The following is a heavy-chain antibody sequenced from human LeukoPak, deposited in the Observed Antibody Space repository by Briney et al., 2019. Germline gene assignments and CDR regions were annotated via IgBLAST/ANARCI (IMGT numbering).Heavy chain of an antibody. J-gene: IGHJ3*02. CDR2: IYYSGST. V-gene: IGHV4-30-4*01. CDR1: GGSISSGDYY. CDR3: ARGYDFPLDAFDI. Sequence: SETLSLTCTVSGGSISSGDYYWSWIRQPPGEGLEWIGYIYYSGSTYYNPSLKSRVTISVDTSKNQFSLKLSSVTAADTAVYYCARGYDFPLDAFDIWGQGTMVTVSS. D-gene: IGHD3/OR15-3a*01.